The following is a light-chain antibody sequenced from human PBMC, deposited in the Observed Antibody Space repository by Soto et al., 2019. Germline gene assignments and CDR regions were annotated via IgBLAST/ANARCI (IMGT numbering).Light chain of an antibody. CDR3: QQYNNWTPYT. J-gene: IGKJ2*01. CDR2: GAS. Sequence: EIVMTQSPATLSVSPGERATLSCRASQSVSSNLAWYQQKPGQAPRLLIYGASTSATGIHTRFSGSGSGKASTLTISSLQSKDFAVYYCQQYNNWTPYTFGQGTKLEIK. V-gene: IGKV3-15*01. CDR1: QSVSSN.